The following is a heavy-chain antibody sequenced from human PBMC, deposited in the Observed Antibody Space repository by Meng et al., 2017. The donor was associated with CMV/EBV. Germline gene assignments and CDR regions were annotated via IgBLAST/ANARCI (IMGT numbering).Heavy chain of an antibody. CDR3: ARDGGGYCSSTSCQDPYYYYGMDV. D-gene: IGHD2-2*01. J-gene: IGHJ6*02. CDR2: MNPNSGNT. CDR1: GYTFTSYY. Sequence: ASVKVSCKASGYTFTSYYMHWVRQAPGQGLEWMGWMNPNSGNTGYAQKFQGRVTITRNTSISTAYMELSSLRSEDTAVYYCARDGGGYCSSTSCQDPYYYYGMDVWGQGTTVTVSS. V-gene: IGHV1-8*03.